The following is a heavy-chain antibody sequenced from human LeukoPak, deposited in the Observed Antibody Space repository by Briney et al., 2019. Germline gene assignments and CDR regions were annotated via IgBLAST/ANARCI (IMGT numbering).Heavy chain of an antibody. V-gene: IGHV4-61*02. D-gene: IGHD2-2*01. J-gene: IGHJ6*03. Sequence: SETLSLTCTVSGGSISSGSYYWSWIRQPAGKGLEWIGRIYTSGSTNYNPSLKSRVTISVDTSKNQFSLKLSSVTAADTAVYYCARGIVVVPGRGLYYYYMDVRGKGTTVTVSS. CDR1: GGSISSGSYY. CDR2: IYTSGST. CDR3: ARGIVVVPGRGLYYYYMDV.